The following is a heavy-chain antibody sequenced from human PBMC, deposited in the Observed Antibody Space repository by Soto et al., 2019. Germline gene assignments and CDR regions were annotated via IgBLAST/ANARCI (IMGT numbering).Heavy chain of an antibody. D-gene: IGHD2-2*01. CDR2: TYYRSKWYY. CDR1: GDSVSSNSAA. Sequence: SQTRSLTCAISGDSVSSNSAAWNWIRQSPSRVLEWLGRTYYRSKWYYDYAVSVKSRITLNPDTSKNQLSLQLNSVTPEDTAVYYCAREGAQLLQYGGVAFAIWGQGTMATAS. J-gene: IGHJ3*02. V-gene: IGHV6-1*01. CDR3: AREGAQLLQYGGVAFAI.